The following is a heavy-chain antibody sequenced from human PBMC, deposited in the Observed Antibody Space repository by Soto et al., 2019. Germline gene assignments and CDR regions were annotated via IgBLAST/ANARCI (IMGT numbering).Heavy chain of an antibody. V-gene: IGHV3-7*01. J-gene: IGHJ6*02. CDR2: IKQDATEK. CDR3: ATQPEYYSYGMDV. CDR1: EFTLGSYW. Sequence: GGSLRLSCVASEFTLGSYWMTWVRQAPGKGLEWVANIKQDATEKNYVGSVKGRFTISRDNAKNSLYLQMNSLRVDDTAVYYCATQPEYYSYGMDVWGQGTPVTVSS.